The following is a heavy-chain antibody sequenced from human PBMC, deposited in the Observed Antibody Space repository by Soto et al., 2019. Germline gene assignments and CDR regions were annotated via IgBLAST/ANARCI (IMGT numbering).Heavy chain of an antibody. CDR1: GGSISSTTYY. CDR2: IYYSGST. J-gene: IGHJ5*02. CDR3: ARHFSSPLPTVNWFHP. Sequence: SETLSLTCTVSGGSISSTTYYWGWIRQPPGKGLEWIASIYYSGSTYYNPSLKSRVTISVDTSKNQFSLKLSSVTAADTAVYYCARHFSSPLPTVNWFHPRGQGT. D-gene: IGHD3-3*01. V-gene: IGHV4-39*01.